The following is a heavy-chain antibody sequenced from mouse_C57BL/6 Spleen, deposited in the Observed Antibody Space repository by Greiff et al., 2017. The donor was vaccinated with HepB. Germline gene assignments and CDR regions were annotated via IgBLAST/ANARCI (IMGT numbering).Heavy chain of an antibody. D-gene: IGHD2-4*01. CDR3: ARGTICYDCDENAVGC. CDR1: GYTFTSYW. CDR2: INPSSGGT. J-gene: IGHJ4*01. V-gene: IGHV1-53*01. Sequence: QVQLQQPGTELVKPGASVKLSCKASGYTFTSYWMHWVKQRPGQGLEWIGNINPSSGGTNYNEKFKSKATLTVDKSSSTAYMQLSSLTSEDSAVYYCARGTICYDCDENAVGCWGQGTTVTVSS.